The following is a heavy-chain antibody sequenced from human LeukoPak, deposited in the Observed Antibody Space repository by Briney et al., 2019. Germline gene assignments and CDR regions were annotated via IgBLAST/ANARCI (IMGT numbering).Heavy chain of an antibody. CDR2: FDPEDGET. D-gene: IGHD4-23*01. Sequence: ASVKVSCKVSGYTLTELSMHWVRQAPGKGLEWMGGFDPEDGETICAQKFQGRVTMTEDTSTDTAYMELCSLRSEDTAVYYRATALWSRWLMDYWGQGTLVTVSS. CDR3: ATALWSRWLMDY. V-gene: IGHV1-24*01. J-gene: IGHJ4*02. CDR1: GYTLTELS.